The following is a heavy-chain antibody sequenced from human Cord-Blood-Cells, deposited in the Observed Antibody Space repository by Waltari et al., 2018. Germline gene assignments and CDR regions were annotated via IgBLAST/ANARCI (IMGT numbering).Heavy chain of an antibody. CDR1: GYTFTSYA. CDR3: AREIEIAAAGTDY. Sequence: QVQLVQSGAEVKKPGASVKVSCKASGYTFTSYAMHWVRQAPGQRLEWMGWINAGNGNTKYSQKFQGRVTITRDTSASTAYMELSSLRSEDTAVYYCAREIEIAAAGTDYWGQGTLVTVSS. V-gene: IGHV1-3*01. CDR2: INAGNGNT. J-gene: IGHJ4*02. D-gene: IGHD6-13*01.